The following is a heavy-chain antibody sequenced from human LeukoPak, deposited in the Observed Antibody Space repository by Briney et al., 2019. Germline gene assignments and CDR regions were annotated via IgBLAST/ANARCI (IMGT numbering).Heavy chain of an antibody. D-gene: IGHD6-19*01. CDR3: ARHISVASDFDY. CDR2: IDPSDSYI. Sequence: GESLRISCKGSGYSFSNYWISWVRQMPGKGLEWMGRIDPSDSYITYSPSSQGHVTISADKSTSTAYLQWSSLTASDTAMYYCARHISVASDFDYWGQGTLVTVSS. CDR1: GYSFSNYW. V-gene: IGHV5-10-1*01. J-gene: IGHJ4*02.